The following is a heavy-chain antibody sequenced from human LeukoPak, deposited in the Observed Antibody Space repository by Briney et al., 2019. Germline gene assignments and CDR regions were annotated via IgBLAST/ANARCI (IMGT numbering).Heavy chain of an antibody. V-gene: IGHV3-23*01. Sequence: GGSLRLSCAASGFTFSSYAMSWVRQAPGKGLEWVSAISGSGGSTYYADSVKGRFTISRDNSKNTLYLQMNSLRAEDTAVYYCSCSLSYYYGRDVWGQGTTVTVSS. CDR2: ISGSGGST. CDR3: SCSLSYYYGRDV. J-gene: IGHJ6*02. CDR1: GFTFSSYA. D-gene: IGHD2-15*01.